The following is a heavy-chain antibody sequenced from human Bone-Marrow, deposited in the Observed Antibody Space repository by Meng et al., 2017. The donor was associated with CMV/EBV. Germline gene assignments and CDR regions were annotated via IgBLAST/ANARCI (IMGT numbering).Heavy chain of an antibody. J-gene: IGHJ6*02. Sequence: GSLRLSCTVSGGSISSSSYYWGWIRQPPGKGLEWIGSIYYSGGTYYNPSLKSRVTISVDTSKNQFSLKLSSVTAADTAVYYCASLKYGGDYYYYYGMDVWGPGNTVNVSS. V-gene: IGHV4-39*07. CDR3: ASLKYGGDYYYYYGMDV. CDR2: IYYSGGT. CDR1: GGSISSSSYY. D-gene: IGHD2-2*01.